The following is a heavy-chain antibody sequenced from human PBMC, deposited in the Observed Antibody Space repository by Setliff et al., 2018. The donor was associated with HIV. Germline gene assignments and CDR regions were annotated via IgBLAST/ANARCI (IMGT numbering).Heavy chain of an antibody. CDR3: ARCGGCSGWSYYYYYYMDV. V-gene: IGHV1-18*01. D-gene: IGHD6-19*01. J-gene: IGHJ6*03. Sequence: ASVKVSCKASGYTFTSYGISWVRQAPGQGLEWMGWISAYNGNTNSAQKLQGRVTMTTDTSTSTAYMELRSLRSDDTAVYYCARCGGCSGWSYYYYYYMDVWGKGTTVTVSS. CDR1: GYTFTSYG. CDR2: ISAYNGNT.